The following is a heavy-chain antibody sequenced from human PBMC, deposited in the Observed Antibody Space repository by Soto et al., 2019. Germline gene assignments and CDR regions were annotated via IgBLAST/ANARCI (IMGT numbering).Heavy chain of an antibody. CDR3: ARLFRCSSTSCSDYYYYMDV. Sequence: QVQLQQWGAGLLKPSETLSLTCAVYGGSFSGYYWSWIRQPPGKGLEWIGEINHSGSTNYNPSLKRRVTISVDTSKNQFSLKLSSVTAADTAVYYCARLFRCSSTSCSDYYYYMDVWGKGTTVTVSS. CDR2: INHSGST. J-gene: IGHJ6*03. D-gene: IGHD2-2*01. CDR1: GGSFSGYY. V-gene: IGHV4-34*01.